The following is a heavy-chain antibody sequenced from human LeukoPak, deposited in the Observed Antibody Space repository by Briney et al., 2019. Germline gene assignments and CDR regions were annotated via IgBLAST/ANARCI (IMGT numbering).Heavy chain of an antibody. Sequence: SETLSLTCTVSGGSISSGDYYWSWIRQPPGKALEWIGYIYYSGSTYYNPSLKSRVTISVDTSKNQFSLKLSSVTAADTAVYYCARAGPYCSSTSCDYYYYYYMDVWGKGTTVTVSS. D-gene: IGHD2-2*01. CDR3: ARAGPYCSSTSCDYYYYYYMDV. J-gene: IGHJ6*03. CDR2: IYYSGST. V-gene: IGHV4-30-4*08. CDR1: GGSISSGDYY.